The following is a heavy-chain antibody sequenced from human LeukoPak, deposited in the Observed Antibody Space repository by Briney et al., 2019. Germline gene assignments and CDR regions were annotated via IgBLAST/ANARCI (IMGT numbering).Heavy chain of an antibody. D-gene: IGHD6-19*01. Sequence: PSETLSLTCAVYGGSFSGYYWSWIRQPPGKGLEWIGEINHSGSTNYNPSLKSRVTISVDTSKNQFSLKLSSVTAADTAVYYCARRIAVAGYYYMDVWGKGTTVTISS. V-gene: IGHV4-34*01. J-gene: IGHJ6*03. CDR3: ARRIAVAGYYYMDV. CDR1: GGSFSGYY. CDR2: INHSGST.